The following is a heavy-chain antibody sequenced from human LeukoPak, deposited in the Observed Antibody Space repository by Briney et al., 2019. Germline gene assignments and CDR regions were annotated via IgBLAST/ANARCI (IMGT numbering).Heavy chain of an antibody. D-gene: IGHD6-13*01. V-gene: IGHV3-21*01. CDR1: GFTLNNAW. CDR2: ISSSSSFI. J-gene: IGHJ4*02. CDR3: ARDMYTRDY. Sequence: GGSLRLSCAASGFTLNNAWMSWVRQAPGKGLEWVSSISSSSSFICYADSVKGRFTISRDNAKNSLYLQMNSLRVEDTAVYYCARDMYTRDYWGQGALVTVSS.